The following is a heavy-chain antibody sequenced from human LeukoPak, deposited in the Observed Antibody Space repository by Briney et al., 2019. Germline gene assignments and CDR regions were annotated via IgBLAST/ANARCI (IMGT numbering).Heavy chain of an antibody. CDR3: ASFGYCSSTSCYSQSSDFDY. CDR2: INAGNGNT. Sequence: ASVMVSCKAPGYTFTKYAMHWVRQAPGQRLEWMGWINAGNGNTKYSQKFQGRVTITRDTSASTAYMELSSLRSEDTAVYYCASFGYCSSTSCYSQSSDFDYWGQGTLVTVSS. CDR1: GYTFTKYA. D-gene: IGHD2-2*03. J-gene: IGHJ4*02. V-gene: IGHV1-3*01.